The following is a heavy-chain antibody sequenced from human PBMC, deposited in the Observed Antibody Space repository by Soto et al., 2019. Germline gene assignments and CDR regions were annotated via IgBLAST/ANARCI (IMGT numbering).Heavy chain of an antibody. Sequence: QVTLKEFGPVLVKPTETLTLTCTVSGFSLSNARIGVSWVRQPPGKALEWLAHIFSNNEKSYRTSLKSMLTISKDTTKRQVVVTMTNMDPVHTATYYCARMVDTAISPFDYRGQGTLVTVSS. CDR2: IFSNNEK. J-gene: IGHJ4*02. CDR1: GFSLSNARIG. V-gene: IGHV2-26*01. CDR3: ARMVDTAISPFDY. D-gene: IGHD5-18*01.